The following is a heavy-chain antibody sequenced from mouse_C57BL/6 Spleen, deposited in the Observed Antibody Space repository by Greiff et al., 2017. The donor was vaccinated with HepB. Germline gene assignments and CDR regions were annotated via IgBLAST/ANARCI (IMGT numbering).Heavy chain of an antibody. V-gene: IGHV1-69*01. CDR2: IDPSDSYT. CDR1: GYTFTSYW. D-gene: IGHD2-5*01. J-gene: IGHJ2*01. Sequence: QVQLQQPGAELVMPGASVKLSCKASGYTFTSYWMHWVKQRLGQGLEWIGEIDPSDSYTNYNQKFKGKSTLTVDKSSSTAYMQLSSLTSEDSAVYYCARGNSNYKYYFDYWGQGTTLTVSS. CDR3: ARGNSNYKYYFDY.